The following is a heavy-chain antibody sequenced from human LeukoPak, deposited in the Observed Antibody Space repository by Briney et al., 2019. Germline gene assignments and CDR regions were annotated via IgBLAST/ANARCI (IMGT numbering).Heavy chain of an antibody. V-gene: IGHV4-61*02. J-gene: IGHJ4*02. CDR1: GGSFSSASHY. Sequence: SETLSLTCTVSGGSFSSASHYWSWIRQPAGKGLEWMGRIYSNGGTKYNPSLSGRVTMSVDTSKNQFSLKLRAVTAADTAVYYCATTVITHFDHWGPGALVTVSS. CDR2: IYSNGGT. D-gene: IGHD3-16*02. CDR3: ATTVITHFDH.